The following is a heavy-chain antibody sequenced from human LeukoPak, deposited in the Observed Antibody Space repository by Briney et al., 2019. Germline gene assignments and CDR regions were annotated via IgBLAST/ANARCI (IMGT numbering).Heavy chain of an antibody. J-gene: IGHJ4*02. Sequence: PGGSLRLSCAASGFTFSSYALNWVRQAPGKGLEWVCYISSSATTIYYADSVKGRFTISRDNGKNSLYLQMNSLRAEDTAVYYCARDRGGSYYVDYWGQGTLVTVSS. CDR1: GFTFSSYA. V-gene: IGHV3-48*03. CDR3: ARDRGGSYYVDY. CDR2: ISSSATTI. D-gene: IGHD1-26*01.